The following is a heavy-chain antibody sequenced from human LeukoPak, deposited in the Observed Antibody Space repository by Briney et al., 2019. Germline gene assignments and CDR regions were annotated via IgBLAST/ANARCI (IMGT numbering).Heavy chain of an antibody. CDR1: GFTFSNAW. V-gene: IGHV3-15*01. Sequence: PGGSLRLSCAASGFTFSNAWMSWVRQAPGKGLEWVGRIKSKTDGGTTDYAAPVKGRFTISRDDSKNTLYLQMNSLKTEDTAVYYCTTALTHDYGDYVSPVDAFDIWGQGTMVTVSS. J-gene: IGHJ3*02. CDR2: IKSKTDGGTT. D-gene: IGHD4-17*01. CDR3: TTALTHDYGDYVSPVDAFDI.